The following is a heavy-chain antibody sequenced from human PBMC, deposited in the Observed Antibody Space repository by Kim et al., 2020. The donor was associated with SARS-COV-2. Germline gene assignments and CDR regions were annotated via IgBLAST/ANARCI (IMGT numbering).Heavy chain of an antibody. D-gene: IGHD4-17*01. V-gene: IGHV3-48*02. CDR3: VRDRDFGDYTYADN. J-gene: IGHJ4*02. Sequence: GGSLRLSCAASGFTFSPYSMNWFRQAPGKGLEWLSYIGSSGAIYYADSVRGRFTISRDNARNSLYLQMNSLRDEDTALYYCVRDRDFGDYTYADNWGQGT. CDR2: IGSSGAI. CDR1: GFTFSPYS.